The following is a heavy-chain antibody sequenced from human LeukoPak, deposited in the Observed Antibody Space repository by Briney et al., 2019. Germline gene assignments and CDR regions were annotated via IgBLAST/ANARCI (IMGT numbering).Heavy chain of an antibody. CDR2: IDPSDSYT. CDR1: GYSFTSYW. CDR3: ARPIGYCSGGSCYSGAFDI. V-gene: IGHV5-10-1*01. Sequence: GESLQISCKGSGYSFTSYWISWVRQMPGKGLEWMRRIDPSDSYTNYSPSFQGHVTISADKSISTAYLQWSSLKASDTAMYYCARPIGYCSGGSCYSGAFDIWGQGTMVTVSS. D-gene: IGHD2-15*01. J-gene: IGHJ3*02.